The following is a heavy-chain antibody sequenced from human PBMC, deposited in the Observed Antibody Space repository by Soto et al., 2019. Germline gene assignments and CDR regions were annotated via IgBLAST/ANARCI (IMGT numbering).Heavy chain of an antibody. D-gene: IGHD6-19*01. V-gene: IGHV1-2*02. Sequence: ASVKVSCEASGYTFTAYSMHWVRQAPGQGLEWIGWFNPNSGDTVYAEKFQGRVTLTRDTSISTAYMELSSLRSDDTALYYCAREASAVPALDYWGQGTLVTVSS. CDR3: AREASAVPALDY. CDR2: FNPNSGDT. CDR1: GYTFTAYS. J-gene: IGHJ4*02.